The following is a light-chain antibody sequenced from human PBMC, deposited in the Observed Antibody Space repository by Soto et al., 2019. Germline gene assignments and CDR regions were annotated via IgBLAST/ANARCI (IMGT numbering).Light chain of an antibody. CDR2: GAS. Sequence: IVMTQYPANRSLSPGESGRLSWGASQRISTNLAWYQHKRGQAPRLLSYGASTRATGIPARFSGSVSETEGTLTITGLKSEDGSVYYCQQSNNWPQTFGQGTKVDIK. CDR3: QQSNNWPQT. V-gene: IGKV3D-15*01. J-gene: IGKJ1*01. CDR1: QRISTN.